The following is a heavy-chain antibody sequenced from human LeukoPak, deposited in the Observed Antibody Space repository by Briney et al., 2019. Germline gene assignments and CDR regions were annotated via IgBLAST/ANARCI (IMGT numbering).Heavy chain of an antibody. D-gene: IGHD4/OR15-4a*01. CDR3: TRYTMTMVRLDYYYYMDV. J-gene: IGHJ6*03. Sequence: SETLSLTCSVSGGSISSYYWGWIWRPPGKGLERVGYIYSRGSSNYNPSLKSRLTISVDTSKNQFSLKLSSVTAADTAVYYCTRYTMTMVRLDYYYYMDVWGKGTTVTVSS. CDR1: GGSISSYY. V-gene: IGHV4-4*09. CDR2: IYSRGSS.